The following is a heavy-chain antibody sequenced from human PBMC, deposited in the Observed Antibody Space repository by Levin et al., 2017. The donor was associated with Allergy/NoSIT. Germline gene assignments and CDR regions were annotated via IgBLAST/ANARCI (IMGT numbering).Heavy chain of an antibody. V-gene: IGHV1-18*01. D-gene: IGHD2-2*01. Sequence: ESLKISCKTSGYTFSNFGITWVRQASGQGPEWVGWIGGHNGYSKYAQKFQGRVTLTTDPSTSTAYMELKSLRSDDTGIYYCARNGTGGPDHDHQPLDVWGQGTTVTVSS. J-gene: IGHJ6*01. CDR3: ARNGTGGPDHDHQPLDV. CDR1: GYTFSNFG. CDR2: IGGHNGYS.